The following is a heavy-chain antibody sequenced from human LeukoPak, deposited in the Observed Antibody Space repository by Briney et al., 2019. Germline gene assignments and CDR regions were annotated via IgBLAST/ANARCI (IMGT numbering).Heavy chain of an antibody. CDR2: IYYSGST. D-gene: IGHD3-3*01. CDR3: ARDLLHQRYGMDV. J-gene: IGHJ6*02. CDR1: GGSISSGDYY. Sequence: PSETLSLTCAVSGGSISSGDYYWSWIRQPPGKGLEWIGYIYYSGSTYYNPSLKSRVTISVDTSKNQFSLKLSSVTAADTAVYYCARDLLHQRYGMDVWGQGTTVTVSS. V-gene: IGHV4-30-4*02.